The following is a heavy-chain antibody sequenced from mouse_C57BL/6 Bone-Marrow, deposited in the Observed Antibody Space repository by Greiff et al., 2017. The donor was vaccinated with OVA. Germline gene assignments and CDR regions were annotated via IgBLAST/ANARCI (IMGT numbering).Heavy chain of an antibody. CDR2: IHPNSGST. Sequence: QVQLQQPGAELVKPGASVKLSCKASGYTFTSYWMHWVKQRPGQGLEWIGMIHPNSGSTNYNEKFKSKATLTVDKSSSTAYMQLSSLTSEDSAIYYCARVGSPFAYWGQGTLVTVSA. J-gene: IGHJ3*01. CDR1: GYTFTSYW. V-gene: IGHV1-64*01. D-gene: IGHD4-1*01. CDR3: ARVGSPFAY.